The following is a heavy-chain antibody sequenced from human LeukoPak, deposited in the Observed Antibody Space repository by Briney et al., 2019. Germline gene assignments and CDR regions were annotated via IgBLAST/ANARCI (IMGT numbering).Heavy chain of an antibody. Sequence: GESLKISCKGPGYSFTSYWIGWVRQMPGKGLEWMGIIFPGDSDTRYRPSFQGQVTISADKSISTAYLQWSSLKASDTAMYYCARQPPQYSKNEPFDYWGQGTLVTVSS. CDR1: GYSFTSYW. CDR3: ARQPPQYSKNEPFDY. CDR2: IFPGDSDT. D-gene: IGHD5-18*01. J-gene: IGHJ4*02. V-gene: IGHV5-51*01.